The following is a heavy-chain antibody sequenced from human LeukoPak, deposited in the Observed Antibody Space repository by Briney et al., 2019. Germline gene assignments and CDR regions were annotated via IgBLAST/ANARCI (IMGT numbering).Heavy chain of an antibody. V-gene: IGHV3-30-3*01. J-gene: IGHJ4*02. Sequence: GGSLRLSCAASGFTFSSYAMHWVRQAPGKGLEWVAAISYDGSNKYYADSVRGRFTISRDNSKNTLYLQMNSLRAEDTAVYYCAREDYGNFHFDYWGQGTLVTVSS. CDR2: ISYDGSNK. CDR3: AREDYGNFHFDY. D-gene: IGHD4-17*01. CDR1: GFTFSSYA.